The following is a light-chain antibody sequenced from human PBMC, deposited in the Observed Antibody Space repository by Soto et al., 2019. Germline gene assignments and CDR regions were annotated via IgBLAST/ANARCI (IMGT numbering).Light chain of an antibody. CDR2: DDS. V-gene: IGLV3-21*02. CDR1: YIGSKS. Sequence: SYEPTQPPSVSVAPGQTARISCGGDYIGSKSVHWYQQRPGQAPVLVVYDDSDRPSGIPERFSGSNSGNTATLTISSVEGGDEADYYCQVWDSSSDHLIFGGGTKLTVL. CDR3: QVWDSSSDHLI. J-gene: IGLJ2*01.